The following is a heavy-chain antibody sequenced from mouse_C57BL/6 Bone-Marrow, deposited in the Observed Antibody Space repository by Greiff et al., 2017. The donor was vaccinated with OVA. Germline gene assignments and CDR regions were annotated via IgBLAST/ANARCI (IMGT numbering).Heavy chain of an antibody. J-gene: IGHJ1*03. CDR3: ARQPYDGYPRYFDV. Sequence: EVKLVESGGGLVQPGGSLKLSCAASGFTFSDYYMYWVRQTPEKRLEWVAYISNGGGSTYYPDTVKGRFTISRDNAKNTLYLQMSRLKSEDTAMYYCARQPYDGYPRYFDVWGTGTTVTVSS. V-gene: IGHV5-12*01. D-gene: IGHD2-3*01. CDR2: ISNGGGST. CDR1: GFTFSDYY.